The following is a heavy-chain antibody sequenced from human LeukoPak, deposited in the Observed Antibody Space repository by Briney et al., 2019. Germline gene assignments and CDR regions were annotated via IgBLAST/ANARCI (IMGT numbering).Heavy chain of an antibody. CDR1: GGSISSYY. Sequence: SETLSLTCTVSGGSISSYYWSWIRQPPGKRLEWIGYIYYSGSTNYNPSLKSRVTISVDTSKNQFPLKLSSVTAADTAVYYCARALSRGYSYGYYNYYYMDVWGKGTTVTVSS. D-gene: IGHD5-18*01. CDR2: IYYSGST. CDR3: ARALSRGYSYGYYNYYYMDV. V-gene: IGHV4-59*01. J-gene: IGHJ6*03.